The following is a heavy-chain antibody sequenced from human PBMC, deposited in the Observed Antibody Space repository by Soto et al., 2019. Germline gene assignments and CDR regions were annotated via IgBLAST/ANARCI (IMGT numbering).Heavy chain of an antibody. D-gene: IGHD4-4*01. CDR1: GGSISRGGYY. J-gene: IGHJ4*02. V-gene: IGHV4-31*03. Sequence: QVQLQESGPGLVKPSQTLSLTCTVSGGSISRGGYYWGWTRHHPGKGLGGIGYIHYSGSTYYNPALKSRVTISVDTSKNQFSLKLSSVTAADTAVYYCARELGTADSDSYFDYWGQGTLVTVSS. CDR3: ARELGTADSDSYFDY. CDR2: IHYSGST.